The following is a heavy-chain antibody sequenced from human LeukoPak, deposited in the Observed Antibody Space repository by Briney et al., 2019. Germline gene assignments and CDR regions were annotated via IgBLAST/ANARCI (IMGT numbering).Heavy chain of an antibody. Sequence: GGSLRLSCAASGFTFSDYYMSWIRQAPGKGLEWVSYISSSGSTIYYADSVKGRFTISRDNAKNSLYLQMNSLRAEDTALYYCAKSMYDYVWGSYRPVDYWGQGTLVTVSS. CDR1: GFTFSDYY. CDR2: ISSSGSTI. D-gene: IGHD3-16*02. V-gene: IGHV3-11*01. J-gene: IGHJ4*02. CDR3: AKSMYDYVWGSYRPVDY.